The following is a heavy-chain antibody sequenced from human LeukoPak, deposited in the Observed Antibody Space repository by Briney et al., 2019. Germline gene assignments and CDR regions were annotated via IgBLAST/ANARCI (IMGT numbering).Heavy chain of an antibody. D-gene: IGHD3-22*01. V-gene: IGHV1-69*04. Sequence: SVKVSCKASGGTFSSYAISWVRQAPGHGLDSLGRIIPSLGMGSYAQKFQGRVTITADKSTSTAYMELSSLRSEDTAVYYCASPPADYYDSRDYFDYWGQGTLVTVSS. J-gene: IGHJ4*02. CDR1: GGTFSSYA. CDR2: IIPSLGMG. CDR3: ASPPADYYDSRDYFDY.